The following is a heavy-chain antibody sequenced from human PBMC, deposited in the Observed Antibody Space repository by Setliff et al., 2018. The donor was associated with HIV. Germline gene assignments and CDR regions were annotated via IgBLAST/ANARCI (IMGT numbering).Heavy chain of an antibody. V-gene: IGHV3-48*04. D-gene: IGHD5-18*01. Sequence: PGGSLRLSCAASGFTFDEYAMHWVRQAPGKGLEWVSHISSTGNVMDYADFVKGRFTISRDNARKSLYLEMHSLRAEDTAVYYCARDPRSGVSVQVWFGSYYYSYMDVWGKGTTVTVSS. CDR1: GFTFDEYA. CDR3: ARDPRSGVSVQVWFGSYYYSYMDV. CDR2: ISSTGNVM. J-gene: IGHJ6*03.